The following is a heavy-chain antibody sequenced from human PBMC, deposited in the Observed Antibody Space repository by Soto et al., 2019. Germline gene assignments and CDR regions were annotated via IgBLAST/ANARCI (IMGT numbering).Heavy chain of an antibody. CDR2: INHSGST. J-gene: IGHJ4*02. CDR3: ARGRYDILTGYRPRMYYFDY. Sequence: SETLSLTCAVYGGSFSGYYLSWIRQPPGKGLEWIGEINHSGSTNYNPSLKSRVTISVDTSKNQFSLKLSSVTAADTAVYYCARGRYDILTGYRPRMYYFDYWGQGTLVTVSS. CDR1: GGSFSGYY. D-gene: IGHD3-9*01. V-gene: IGHV4-34*01.